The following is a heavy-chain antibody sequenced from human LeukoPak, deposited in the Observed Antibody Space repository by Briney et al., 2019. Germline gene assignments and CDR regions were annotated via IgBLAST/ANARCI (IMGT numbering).Heavy chain of an antibody. J-gene: IGHJ4*02. Sequence: ASVKVSCKASGYTFTGYYMHWVRQAPGQGLEWMGWINPNGGGTNYAQKFQGRVTLTRYTSISTAYMEVSRLESDDTAVYYCARENNSGWYRKAAFDYWGQGTLVTVTS. V-gene: IGHV1-2*02. CDR2: INPNGGGT. D-gene: IGHD6-19*01. CDR1: GYTFTGYY. CDR3: ARENNSGWYRKAAFDY.